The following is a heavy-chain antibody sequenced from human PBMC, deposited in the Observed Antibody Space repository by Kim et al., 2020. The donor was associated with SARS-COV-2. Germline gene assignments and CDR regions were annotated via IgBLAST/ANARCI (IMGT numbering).Heavy chain of an antibody. D-gene: IGHD1-26*01. CDR3: ARYGLSGKAFDV. V-gene: IGHV4-59*10. Sequence: TRYHPALRSRVPMSGDTSKNQISLKLTSGTAADTAVYYCARYGLSGKAFDVWGQGTLVPVSS. J-gene: IGHJ3*01. CDR2: T.